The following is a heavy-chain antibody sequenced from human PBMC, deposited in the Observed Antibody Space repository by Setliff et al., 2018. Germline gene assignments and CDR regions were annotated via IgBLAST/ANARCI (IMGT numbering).Heavy chain of an antibody. J-gene: IGHJ4*02. CDR1: GYTFTSYD. CDR2: MNPNSGNT. CDR3: ARGPSWQGGAYYFDF. Sequence: ASVKVSCKASGYTFTSYDINWVRQATGQGLEWMGWMNPNSGNTGYAQKLQGRVIFTRNTSTNTAYMELSSLISEDTAVYYCARGPSWQGGAYYFDFWGQGTLVTVSS. V-gene: IGHV1-8*01. D-gene: IGHD1-26*01.